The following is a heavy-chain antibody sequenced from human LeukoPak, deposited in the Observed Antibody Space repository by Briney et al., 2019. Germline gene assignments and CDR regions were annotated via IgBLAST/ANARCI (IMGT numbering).Heavy chain of an antibody. J-gene: IGHJ5*02. V-gene: IGHV1-2*02. CDR2: INPNSGGT. D-gene: IGHD2-15*01. Sequence: GASVKVSCKASGYTFTSYGISWVRQAPGQGLEWMGWINPNSGGTNYAQKFQGRVTMTGDTSISTAYMELSRLRSDDTAVYYCAREATPHNWFDPWGQGTPVIVSS. CDR1: GYTFTSYG. CDR3: AREATPHNWFDP.